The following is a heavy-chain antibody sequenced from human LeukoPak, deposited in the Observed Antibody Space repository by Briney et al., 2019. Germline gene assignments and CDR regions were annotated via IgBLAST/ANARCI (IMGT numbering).Heavy chain of an antibody. V-gene: IGHV4-4*07. J-gene: IGHJ4*02. CDR2: IYASGST. D-gene: IGHD3-10*01. CDR1: GGSISNYY. CDR3: ARTSARGAQFDY. Sequence: SETLSLTCTVSGGSISNYYWSWIRQPAGMGLEWIGRIYASGSTNYNPSLKNRVTMSVDTSNNQFSLNLSSVTAADTAAYYCARTSARGAQFDYWGQGTLVTVSS.